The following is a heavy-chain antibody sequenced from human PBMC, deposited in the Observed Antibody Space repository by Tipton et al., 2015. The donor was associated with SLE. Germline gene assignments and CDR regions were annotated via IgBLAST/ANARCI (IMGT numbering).Heavy chain of an antibody. D-gene: IGHD1-26*01. J-gene: IGHJ4*02. CDR3: ARALVGATVDY. CDR1: GGSISSYY. V-gene: IGHV4-59*08. Sequence: TLSLTRTVSGGSISSYYWSWIRQPPGKGLEWIGYIYYSGSTNYNPSLKSRVTISVDTSKNQFSLKLSSVTAADTAVYYCARALVGATVDYWGQGTLVTVSS. CDR2: IYYSGST.